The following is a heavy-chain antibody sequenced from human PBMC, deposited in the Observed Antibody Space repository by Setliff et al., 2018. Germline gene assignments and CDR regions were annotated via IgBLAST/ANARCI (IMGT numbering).Heavy chain of an antibody. D-gene: IGHD2-8*01. J-gene: IGHJ6*03. V-gene: IGHV4-61*09. CDR2: IQTSGTT. CDR1: GGSISSGNYY. Sequence: TLSLTCTVSGGSISSGNYYWSWIRQPAGKGLEWIGHIQTSGTTNYNPSLKSRVTISVDTSKNQFSLKPSAVTSADTAVYFCAREDGPNYYYYYMDIWGKGTTVTVSS. CDR3: AREDGPNYYYYYMDI.